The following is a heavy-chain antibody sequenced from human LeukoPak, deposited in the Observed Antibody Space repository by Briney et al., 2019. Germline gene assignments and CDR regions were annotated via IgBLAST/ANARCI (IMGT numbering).Heavy chain of an antibody. V-gene: IGHV3-66*01. Sequence: GGSLRLSCAASGFTVSNNYMRWVRQAPGEGLEWVSLIYSGGATFYADAVKGRFTISRDGSKNTLYLQMNSLRAEDTAVYYCARDPPAVAANTYGWGQGTLVTVSS. CDR1: GFTVSNNY. J-gene: IGHJ4*02. CDR2: IYSGGAT. D-gene: IGHD6-6*01. CDR3: ARDPPAVAANTYG.